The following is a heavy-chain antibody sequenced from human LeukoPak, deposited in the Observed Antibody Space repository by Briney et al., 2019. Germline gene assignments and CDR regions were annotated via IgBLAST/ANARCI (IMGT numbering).Heavy chain of an antibody. CDR2: TRNKANSYTT. CDR3: ATMVSSGYFTMDV. V-gene: IGHV3-72*01. D-gene: IGHD3-22*01. CDR1: GFTFSDHY. J-gene: IGHJ6*03. Sequence: GGSLRLSCAASGFTFSDHYMDWVRQAPGKGLEWVGRTRNKANSYTTEYAASVKGRFIISRDDSKNSLYLQMNSLKTEDTAVYYCATMVSSGYFTMDVWGKGTTVTVSS.